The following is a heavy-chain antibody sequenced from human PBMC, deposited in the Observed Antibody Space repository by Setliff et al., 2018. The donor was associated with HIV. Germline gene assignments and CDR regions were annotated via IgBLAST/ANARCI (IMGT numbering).Heavy chain of an antibody. CDR2: IYHSGST. CDR1: GGSISDDNW. CDR3: ARGPGPAFYNFWSGYYTGRAFDI. D-gene: IGHD3-3*01. V-gene: IGHV4-4*02. Sequence: SETLSLTCVVSGGSISDDNWWSWVRQPPGKGLEWIGEIYHSGSTTYNPFLNSRVTISVDNSKHQFSQKLTSVTAADTAFYFCARGPGPAFYNFWSGYYTGRAFDIWGQGTMVTVS. J-gene: IGHJ3*02.